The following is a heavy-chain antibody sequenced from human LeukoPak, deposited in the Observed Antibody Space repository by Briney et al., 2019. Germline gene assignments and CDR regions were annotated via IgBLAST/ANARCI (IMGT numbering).Heavy chain of an antibody. CDR2: INHSGST. CDR1: GGSFSGYY. J-gene: IGHJ4*02. V-gene: IGHV4-34*01. CDR3: ANNIAVGIDY. D-gene: IGHD6-19*01. Sequence: PSETLSLTCAVYGGSFSGYYWSWIRQPPGKGLEWIGEINHSGSTNYNPSLKSRVTISVDTSKIQFSLKLSSVTAADTAVYYCANNIAVGIDYWGQGTLVTVSS.